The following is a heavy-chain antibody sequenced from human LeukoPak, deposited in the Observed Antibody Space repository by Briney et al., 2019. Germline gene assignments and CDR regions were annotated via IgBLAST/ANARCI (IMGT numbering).Heavy chain of an antibody. CDR3: ARVAAAGQFDY. D-gene: IGHD6-13*01. J-gene: IGHJ4*02. CDR1: GGSISSYY. V-gene: IGHV4-59*08. CDR2: IYHSGST. Sequence: SETLSLTCTVSGGSISSYYWSWMRQPPGKGLEWIGYIYHSGSTNYNPSLKSRVTISVDTSKNQFSLKLSSVTAADTAVYYCARVAAAGQFDYWGQGTLVTVSS.